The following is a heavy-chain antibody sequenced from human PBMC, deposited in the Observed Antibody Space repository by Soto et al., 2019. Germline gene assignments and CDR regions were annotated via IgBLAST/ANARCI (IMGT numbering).Heavy chain of an antibody. D-gene: IGHD3-22*01. Sequence: ASVKVSCKASGYTFTSYAMHWVRQAPGQRLEWMGWINAGNGNTKYSQKFQGRVTITRDTSASTAYMELSSLRSEDTAVYYCARAPPITMIVVVIRSHPYGMDVWRQGTTVTVSS. CDR1: GYTFTSYA. V-gene: IGHV1-3*01. J-gene: IGHJ6*02. CDR3: ARAPPITMIVVVIRSHPYGMDV. CDR2: INAGNGNT.